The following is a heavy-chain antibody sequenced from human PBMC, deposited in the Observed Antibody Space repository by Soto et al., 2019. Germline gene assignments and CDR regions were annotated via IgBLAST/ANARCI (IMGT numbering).Heavy chain of an antibody. J-gene: IGHJ4*02. V-gene: IGHV3-23*01. D-gene: IGHD1-26*01. CDR3: ARAGTNWSYYPDY. CDR1: GFPFSNYA. CDR2: ISDTGGRT. Sequence: EVQLLESGGGLVQPGGSLRLSCAASGFPFSNYAMSWVRRTPGKGLEWVSGISDTGGRTDYAESVKGRFTISRDKSSPLFLQMNSLRSEDTAVYYCARAGTNWSYYPDYWGQGTLVTVSS.